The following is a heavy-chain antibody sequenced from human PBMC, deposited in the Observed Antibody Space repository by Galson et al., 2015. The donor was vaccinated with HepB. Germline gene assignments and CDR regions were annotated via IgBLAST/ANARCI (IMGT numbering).Heavy chain of an antibody. CDR3: ARTYYYDSSDYYLFDY. CDR2: IFHSGSP. Sequence: ETLSLTCTVSGYSISNGYYWGWIRQPPGKGLEWIGSIFHSGSPYYNPSLKSRVTISVDTSKNQFSLKLSSVTASDTAVYYCARTYYYDSSDYYLFDYWGQGTLVTVSS. V-gene: IGHV4-38-2*02. CDR1: GYSISNGYY. D-gene: IGHD3-22*01. J-gene: IGHJ4*02.